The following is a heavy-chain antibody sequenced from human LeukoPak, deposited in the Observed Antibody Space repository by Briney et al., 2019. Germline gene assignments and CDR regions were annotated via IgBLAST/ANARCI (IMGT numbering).Heavy chain of an antibody. V-gene: IGHV3-21*01. CDR1: GFTFSSYS. Sequence: PGGSLRLSCAASGFTFSSYSMNWVRQAPGKGLEWVSSISSSSSYIYYADSVKGRFTISRDNAKNSLYLQMSSLRAEDTAVYYCAKRNSGYDYSFDYWGQGTLVTVSS. CDR3: AKRNSGYDYSFDY. CDR2: ISSSSSYI. D-gene: IGHD5-12*01. J-gene: IGHJ4*02.